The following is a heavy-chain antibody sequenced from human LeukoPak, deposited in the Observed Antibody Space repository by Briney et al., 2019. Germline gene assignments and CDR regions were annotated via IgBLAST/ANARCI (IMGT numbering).Heavy chain of an antibody. CDR1: GFTFSSYG. Sequence: GGSLRLSCAASGFTFSSYGMHWVRQAPGKGLEWVAFIRYDGSNKYYADSVKGRFTISRDNSKNTLYLQMNSLRAEDTAVYYCAKGRIQLWFVDAFDIWGQGTMVTVSS. V-gene: IGHV3-30*02. CDR2: IRYDGSNK. J-gene: IGHJ3*02. D-gene: IGHD5-18*01. CDR3: AKGRIQLWFVDAFDI.